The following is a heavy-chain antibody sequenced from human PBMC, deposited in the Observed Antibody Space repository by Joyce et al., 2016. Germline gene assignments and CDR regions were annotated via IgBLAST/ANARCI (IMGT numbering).Heavy chain of an antibody. CDR3: ARDLFKNSGGYCAFDI. CDR2: ISYDGSNE. CDR1: GFTFTDYT. V-gene: IGHV3-30-3*01. D-gene: IGHD2-21*02. J-gene: IGHJ3*02. Sequence: QVQLVESGGGVVQPGRSLRLSCAASGFTFTDYTMHWVRQAPGKGLELVAVISYDGSNEYFADSVKGRFTISRDSSKSTLYLHMNSLRTEDTAVYYCARDLFKNSGGYCAFDIWGQGTMVTVSS.